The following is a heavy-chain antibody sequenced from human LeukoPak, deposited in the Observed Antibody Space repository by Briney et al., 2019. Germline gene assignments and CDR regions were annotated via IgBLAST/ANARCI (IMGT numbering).Heavy chain of an antibody. CDR2: ISGSGGST. J-gene: IGHJ4*02. CDR1: GFTFSSYA. CDR3: AKDRNQLSLGGDCGPFDY. Sequence: GGSLRLSCAASGFTFSSYAMSWVRQAPGKGLEWVSAISGSGGSTYYADSVKGRFTISRDNSKNTLYLQMNSLRAEDTAVYYCAKDRNQLSLGGDCGPFDYWGQGTLVTVSS. D-gene: IGHD2-21*02. V-gene: IGHV3-23*01.